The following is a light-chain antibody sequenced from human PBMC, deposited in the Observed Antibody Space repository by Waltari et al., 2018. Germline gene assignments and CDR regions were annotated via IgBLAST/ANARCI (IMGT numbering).Light chain of an antibody. Sequence: QSVLTQPPSVSAAPGQQVTISCSGSTSNIGENCVSWYQRLPGKDPRLLIFSNSERPSGIPDRFYGSKSDTSATLGITGLQTGDEADYYCATWDRIRSAVIIGGGTKLTVL. CDR1: TSNIGENC. J-gene: IGLJ2*01. CDR3: ATWDRIRSAVI. V-gene: IGLV1-51*01. CDR2: SNS.